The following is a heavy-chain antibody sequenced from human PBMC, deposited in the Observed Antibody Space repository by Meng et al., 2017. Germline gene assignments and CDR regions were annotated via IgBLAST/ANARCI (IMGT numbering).Heavy chain of an antibody. CDR2: IYSGGST. J-gene: IGHJ1*01. CDR1: GFTVSSNY. CDR3: ARAPYSSSWHPYFQH. D-gene: IGHD6-13*01. Sequence: GESLKISCAASGFTVSSNYMSWVRQAPGKGLEWVSVIYSGGSTYYADSVKGRFTISRHNSKNTLYLQMNSLRAEDTAVYYCARAPYSSSWHPYFQHWGQGTQVTVSS. V-gene: IGHV3-53*04.